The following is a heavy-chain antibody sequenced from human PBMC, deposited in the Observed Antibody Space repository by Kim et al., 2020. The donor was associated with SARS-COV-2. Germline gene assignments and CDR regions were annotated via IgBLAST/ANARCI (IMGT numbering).Heavy chain of an antibody. V-gene: IGHV4-39*01. CDR1: GGSISSSSYY. J-gene: IGHJ6*02. D-gene: IGHD5-18*01. CDR3: ARLYLGPDTAMARTVAYYYYGMDV. CDR2: IYYSGST. Sequence: SETLSLTCTVSGGSISSSSYYWGWIRQPPGKGLEWIGSIYYSGSTYYNPSLKSRVTISVDTSKNQFSLKLSSVTAADTAVYYCARLYLGPDTAMARTVAYYYYGMDVWGQGTTVTVSS.